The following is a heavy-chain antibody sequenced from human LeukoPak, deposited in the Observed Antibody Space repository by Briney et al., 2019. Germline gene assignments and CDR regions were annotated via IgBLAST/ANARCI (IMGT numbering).Heavy chain of an antibody. CDR2: ISGSGGST. Sequence: GGSLSLSCAASGFTFSSYAMYWVRQAPGKGLEWVSGISGSGGSTYYADSVKGRFTISRDNSKNTMFLQMNSLRAEDTAVYYCAKGLYGDTFLNWFDPWGQGTLVTVSS. J-gene: IGHJ5*02. CDR3: AKGLYGDTFLNWFDP. V-gene: IGHV3-23*01. D-gene: IGHD2-21*01. CDR1: GFTFSSYA.